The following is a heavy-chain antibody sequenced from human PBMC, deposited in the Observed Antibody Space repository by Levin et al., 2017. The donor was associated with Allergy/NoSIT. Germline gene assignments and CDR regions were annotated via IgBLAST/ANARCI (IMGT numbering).Heavy chain of an antibody. CDR1: GFSFRSFG. CDR2: ISYDAGDK. D-gene: IGHD2-2*01. J-gene: IGHJ4*02. CDR3: AKDVLFGTSRWSLDF. V-gene: IGHV3-30*18. Sequence: PGGSLRLSCAASGFSFRSFGMHWVRQAPGKGLEWVAVISYDAGDKYYADSVKGRFTISRDNTKNTLYLQTNSLRSEDAAVYYCAKDVLFGTSRWSLDFWGQGTLVTVSS.